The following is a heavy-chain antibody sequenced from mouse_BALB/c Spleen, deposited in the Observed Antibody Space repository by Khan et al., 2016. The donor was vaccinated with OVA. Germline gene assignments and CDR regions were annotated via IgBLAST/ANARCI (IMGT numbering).Heavy chain of an antibody. CDR3: SRSNGNYWFAY. V-gene: IGHV9-3-1*01. CDR2: INTYTGGA. D-gene: IGHD2-1*01. CDR1: GYTLTDYG. J-gene: IGHJ3*01. Sequence: QIQLVQSGPELKMPGETVKISCKASGYTLTDYGMNWVKQAPGKGLKWMGWINTYTGGATYADDFKGRFAFSLETSASTAYLQINNLKTEDTATYFCSRSNGNYWFAYWGQGTLVTVSA.